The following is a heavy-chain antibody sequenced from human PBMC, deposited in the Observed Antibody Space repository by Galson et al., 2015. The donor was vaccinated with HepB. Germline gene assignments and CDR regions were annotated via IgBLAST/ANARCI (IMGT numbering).Heavy chain of an antibody. CDR1: GYIFTNYG. D-gene: IGHD2-15*01. J-gene: IGHJ5*02. CDR2: ISTYNDNI. Sequence: SVKVSCKASGYIFTNYGIAWVRQAPGQGLEWMAWISTYNDNIDFAQKFQGRVTMTTDTSTSTAYMELRSLTSDDTAVYYCARGALVVAVGATQNNWFGPWGQGTLVTVSS. CDR3: ARGALVVAVGATQNNWFGP. V-gene: IGHV1-18*01.